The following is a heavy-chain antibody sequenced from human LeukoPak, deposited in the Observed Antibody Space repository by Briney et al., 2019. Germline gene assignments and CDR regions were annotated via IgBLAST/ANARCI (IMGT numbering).Heavy chain of an antibody. CDR3: ARSRQASGLFNS. Sequence: SQTLSLTCTVSGYAITSGGFTWNWIRQPPGKGLEWIGCIYDRGPAYYNPSLKSRFTISVDRPKNQFFLNVTSLTAADTAVYYCARSRQASGLFNSWGQGTLVVVSS. J-gene: IGHJ5*01. D-gene: IGHD3-10*01. CDR2: IYDRGPA. V-gene: IGHV4-30-2*01. CDR1: GYAITSGGFT.